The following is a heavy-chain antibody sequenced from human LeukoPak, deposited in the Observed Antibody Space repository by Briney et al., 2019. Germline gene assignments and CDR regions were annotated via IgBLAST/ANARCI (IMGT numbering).Heavy chain of an antibody. CDR1: GGSISSSSYY. Sequence: SETLSLTCTVSGGSISSSSYYWGWIRQPPGKGLEWIGSIYYSGSTYYNPSLKSRVTISVDTSKNQFSLKLSSVTAADTAVYYCARQRGYCTNGVCYTWYFDCWGQGTLVTVSS. CDR3: ARQRGYCTNGVCYTWYFDC. D-gene: IGHD2-8*01. CDR2: IYYSGST. J-gene: IGHJ4*02. V-gene: IGHV4-39*01.